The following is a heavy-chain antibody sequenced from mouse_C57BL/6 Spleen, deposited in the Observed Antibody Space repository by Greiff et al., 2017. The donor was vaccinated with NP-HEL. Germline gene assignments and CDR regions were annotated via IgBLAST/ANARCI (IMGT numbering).Heavy chain of an antibody. CDR3: ARGGGNPYFDY. J-gene: IGHJ2*01. CDR2: IYPGDGDT. V-gene: IGHV1-80*01. CDR1: GYAFSSYW. D-gene: IGHD2-1*01. Sequence: QVQLKESGAELVKPGASVKISCKASGYAFSSYWMNWVKQRPGKGLEWIGQIYPGDGDTNYNGKFKGKATLTADKSSSTAYMQLSSLTSEDSAVYFCARGGGNPYFDYWGQGTTLTVSS.